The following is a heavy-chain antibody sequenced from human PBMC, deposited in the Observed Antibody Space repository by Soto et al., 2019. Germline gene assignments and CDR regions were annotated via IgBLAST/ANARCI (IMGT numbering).Heavy chain of an antibody. CDR2: IVSGSTYT. J-gene: IGHJ4*02. CDR1: GFTFSDYY. Sequence: VQLVESGGGLVKPGGSLRLSCAASGFTFSDYYMAWTRQAPGKGLEWIAYIVSGSTYTNYADSVKGRFTISRDSSNNMVYLYMNSLRPDDTAVYYCARDPVAVTGSFVDSWGQGTLVTVSS. D-gene: IGHD6-19*01. CDR3: ARDPVAVTGSFVDS. V-gene: IGHV3-11*06.